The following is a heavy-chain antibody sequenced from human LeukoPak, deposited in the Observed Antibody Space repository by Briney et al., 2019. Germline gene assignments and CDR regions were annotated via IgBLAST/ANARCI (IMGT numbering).Heavy chain of an antibody. Sequence: PGGSLRLSCAASGFTFRSYSMNWVRQAPAKGLEWVSSINSDSNYIYYADSVQGRFTISRDNAKNSLYLQMNSLRAEDTAVYYCAVAYYYGSGDAFDIWGQGTKVTVSS. CDR2: INSDSNYI. CDR1: GFTFRSYS. D-gene: IGHD3-10*01. V-gene: IGHV3-21*01. J-gene: IGHJ3*02. CDR3: AVAYYYGSGDAFDI.